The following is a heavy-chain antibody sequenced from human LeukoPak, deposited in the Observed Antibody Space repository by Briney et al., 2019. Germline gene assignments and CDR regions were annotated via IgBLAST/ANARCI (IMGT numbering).Heavy chain of an antibody. J-gene: IGHJ4*02. V-gene: IGHV4-59*01. CDR3: AREFSGSYNRYFDY. CDR1: GGSISSYY. Sequence: SETLSLTCTVSGGSISSYYWSWIRQPPGKGLEWIGYIYYSGSTNYNPSLKSRVTISVDTSKNQFSLKLSSVTAADTAVYYCAREFSGSYNRYFDYWGQGTLVTVSS. CDR2: IYYSGST. D-gene: IGHD1-26*01.